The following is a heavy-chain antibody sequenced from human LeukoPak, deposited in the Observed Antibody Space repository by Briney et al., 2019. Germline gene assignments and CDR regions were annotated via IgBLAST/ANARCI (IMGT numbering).Heavy chain of an antibody. CDR3: ARDLGPLDFWSGYPRSQSLDP. J-gene: IGHJ5*02. CDR1: GYTFTNYG. Sequence: RASVKVSCKASGYTFTNYGINWVRQAPGQGLEWMGWISTYNGNTNYAQTLQGRVTMTTDTSTTTAYMELRSLRSDDTAVYYCARDLGPLDFWSGYPRSQSLDPWGQGTLVTVSS. CDR2: ISTYNGNT. V-gene: IGHV1-18*01. D-gene: IGHD3-3*01.